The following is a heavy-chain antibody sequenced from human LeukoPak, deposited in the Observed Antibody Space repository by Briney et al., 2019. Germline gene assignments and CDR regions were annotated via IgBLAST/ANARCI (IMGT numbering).Heavy chain of an antibody. CDR3: AKDSERGYSGYGIFDY. Sequence: GGSLRLSCAASGFTFSSFWMTWVRQAPGKGLEWVANIKQDGSEKYYVDSVKGRFTISRDNSKNTLYLQMNSLRAEDTAVYHCAKDSERGYSGYGIFDYWGQGTLVTVSS. D-gene: IGHD5-12*01. CDR1: GFTFSSFW. CDR2: IKQDGSEK. J-gene: IGHJ4*02. V-gene: IGHV3-7*01.